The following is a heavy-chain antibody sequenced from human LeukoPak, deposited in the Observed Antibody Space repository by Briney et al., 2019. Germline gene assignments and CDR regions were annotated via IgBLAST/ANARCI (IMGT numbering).Heavy chain of an antibody. Sequence: ASVKVSCKVSGYTLTELSMHWVRQAPGKGLEWMGGFDPEDGETIYAQKFQGRVTMTEDTSTDTAYMELSSLRSEDTAVYYCATHLAYCGGDCYGFLGYWGQGPLVTVSS. CDR1: GYTLTELS. J-gene: IGHJ4*02. CDR2: FDPEDGET. V-gene: IGHV1-24*01. D-gene: IGHD2-21*02. CDR3: ATHLAYCGGDCYGFLGY.